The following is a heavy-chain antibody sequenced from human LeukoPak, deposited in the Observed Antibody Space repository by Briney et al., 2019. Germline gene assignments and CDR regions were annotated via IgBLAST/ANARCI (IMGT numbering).Heavy chain of an antibody. CDR1: GGSISSGGYY. D-gene: IGHD3-10*01. CDR3: ARHNSGDDTFDI. J-gene: IGHJ3*02. CDR2: IYYSGST. V-gene: IGHV4-31*03. Sequence: PSQTLYLICTVSGGSISSGGYYWSWIRQHPEKGMEWIGYIYYSGSTYYNPSLKSRVTISVDTSKNHFSLNLRSVTAADTAVYYCARHNSGDDTFDIWGQGTMVTVSS.